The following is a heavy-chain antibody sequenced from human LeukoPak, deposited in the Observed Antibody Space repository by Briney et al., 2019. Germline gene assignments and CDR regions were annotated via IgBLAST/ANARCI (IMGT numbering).Heavy chain of an antibody. CDR3: ARDQTTVVTFPRYMDV. CDR1: GFTFDDYA. V-gene: IGHV3-30-3*01. J-gene: IGHJ6*03. D-gene: IGHD4-23*01. CDR2: ISYDGSNK. Sequence: GRSLRLSCAASGFTFDDYAMHWVRQAPGKGLEWVAVISYDGSNKYYADSVKGRFTISRDNSKNTLYLQMNSLRAEDTAVYYCARDQTTVVTFPRYMDVWGKGTTVTVSS.